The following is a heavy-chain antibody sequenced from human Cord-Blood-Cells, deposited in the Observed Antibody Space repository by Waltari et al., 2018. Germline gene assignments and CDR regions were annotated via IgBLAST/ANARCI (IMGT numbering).Heavy chain of an antibody. J-gene: IGHJ4*02. D-gene: IGHD1-26*01. CDR3: ARDQRGSYYY. Sequence: EVQLVESGGGLVQPGGSLRLSCAASGFTLSSYNMTWVRQAPGKGLEWVSYISSSSSTIYYADSVKGRFTISRDNAKNSLYLQMNSLRDEDTAVYYCARDQRGSYYYWGQGTLVTVSS. V-gene: IGHV3-48*02. CDR2: ISSSSSTI. CDR1: GFTLSSYN.